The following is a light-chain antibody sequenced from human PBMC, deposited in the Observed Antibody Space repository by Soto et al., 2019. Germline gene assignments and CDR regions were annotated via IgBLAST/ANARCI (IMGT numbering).Light chain of an antibody. CDR2: DVT. CDR1: SSDVGGYNY. J-gene: IGLJ2*01. CDR3: SSDACSYTSV. Sequence: QSALTQTRSVSGSPGQSVTISCTGTSSDVGGYNYVSWYQHHPGKAPKLKIYDVTKRTSGVPDRFSASKSGNTASLTISGLQAEDESEYYCSSDACSYTSVFGGGTKLAVL. V-gene: IGLV2-11*01.